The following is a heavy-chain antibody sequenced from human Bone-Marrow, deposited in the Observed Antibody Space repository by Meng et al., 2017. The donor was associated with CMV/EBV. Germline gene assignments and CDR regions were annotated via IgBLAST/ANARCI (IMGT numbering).Heavy chain of an antibody. D-gene: IGHD3-22*01. J-gene: IGHJ4*02. Sequence: GESLKISCAASGFTFSSYAMSWVRQAPGKGLEWVSVIYSGGSTYYADSVKGRFTISRDNSKNTLYLQMNSLRAEDTAVYYCARSTRYYYDSSGYSKALFDYWGQGTLVTVSS. CDR1: GFTFSSYA. V-gene: IGHV3-53*01. CDR3: ARSTRYYYDSSGYSKALFDY. CDR2: IYSGGST.